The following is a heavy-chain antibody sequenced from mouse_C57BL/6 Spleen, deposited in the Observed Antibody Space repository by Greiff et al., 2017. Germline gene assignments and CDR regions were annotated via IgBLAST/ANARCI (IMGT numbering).Heavy chain of an antibody. CDR1: GFNIKDYY. Sequence: DVHLVESGAELVRPGASVKLSCTASGFNIKDYYMHWVKQRPEQGLEWIGRIDPEDGDTEYAPKFQGKATMTADTSSNTAYLQLSSLTSEDNALYYCTTQYGNYQAYWGQVTLVTVSA. D-gene: IGHD2-1*01. J-gene: IGHJ3*01. CDR3: TTQYGNYQAY. CDR2: IDPEDGDT. V-gene: IGHV14-1*01.